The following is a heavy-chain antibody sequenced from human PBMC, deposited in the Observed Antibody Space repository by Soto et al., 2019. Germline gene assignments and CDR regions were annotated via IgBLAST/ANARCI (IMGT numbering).Heavy chain of an antibody. CDR2: ISWTSASI. CDR3: ATSIAPL. J-gene: IGHJ4*02. CDR1: GFTFDDYA. V-gene: IGHV3-9*01. Sequence: EVQLVESGGGLVQPGRSLRLSCTASGFTFDDYAMHWVRQAPGKGLEWVSGISWTSASIGYADSVQGRFTISRDKAKNTLDLQMNSLISEDKALYYCATSIAPLWGQGTLVTVS. D-gene: IGHD6-6*01.